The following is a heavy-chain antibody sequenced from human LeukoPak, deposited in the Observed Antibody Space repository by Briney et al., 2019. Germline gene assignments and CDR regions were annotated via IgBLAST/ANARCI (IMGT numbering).Heavy chain of an antibody. D-gene: IGHD3-3*01. CDR3: ARLPPNYDFWSGQAYYFDY. CDR2: IYHSGST. J-gene: IGHJ4*02. CDR1: GYSISSGYY. V-gene: IGHV4-38-2*02. Sequence: SETLSLTCTVSGYSISSGYYWGWIRQPPGKGLEWIGSIYHSGSTYYNPSLKSRVTISVDTSKNQFSLKLSSVTAADTAVYYCARLPPNYDFWSGQAYYFDYWGQGTLVTVSS.